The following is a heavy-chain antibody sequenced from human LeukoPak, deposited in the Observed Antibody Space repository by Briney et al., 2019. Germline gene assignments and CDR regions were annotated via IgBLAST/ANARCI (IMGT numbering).Heavy chain of an antibody. CDR2: IHPEGSEK. Sequence: GGSLRLSCAVSGFSFTNFWMSWVRQAPGRGLEWVANIHPEGSEKYHVESVKGRFTISGDNTKNLLFLQMNGLRVEDTAVYYCARGDAFSGDHWGQGTLVTVSS. CDR3: ARGDAFSGDH. J-gene: IGHJ4*02. V-gene: IGHV3-7*04. CDR1: GFSFTNFW.